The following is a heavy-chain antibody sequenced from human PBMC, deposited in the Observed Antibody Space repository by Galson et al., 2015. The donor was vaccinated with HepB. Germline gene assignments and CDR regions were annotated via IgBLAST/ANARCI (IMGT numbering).Heavy chain of an antibody. Sequence: SLRLSCAASGFTFGSYGMHWVRQAPGKGLEWVSSISRSGDYIYYADSVRGRFTISRDNAKNSLYLQMNSLRAEDTAVYYCASSGSSTSILRYNWFDPWGQGTLVTVSS. V-gene: IGHV3-21*01. J-gene: IGHJ5*02. CDR3: ASSGSSTSILRYNWFDP. CDR1: GFTFGSYG. CDR2: ISRSGDYI. D-gene: IGHD2-2*01.